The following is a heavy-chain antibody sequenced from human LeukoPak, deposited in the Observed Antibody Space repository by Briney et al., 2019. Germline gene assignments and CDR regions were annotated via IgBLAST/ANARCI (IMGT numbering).Heavy chain of an antibody. D-gene: IGHD6-19*01. V-gene: IGHV3-66*01. CDR2: IYGGGST. Sequence: PGGSLRLSCAVSGFTVSSNYMSWGRQAPGKGLEWVSVIYGGGSTYYADSVKGRFTISRDNSKNTLYLQMNSLRAEDTAVYYCARAASVAGTYALNHWGQGTLVTVSS. J-gene: IGHJ4*02. CDR3: ARAASVAGTYALNH. CDR1: GFTVSSNY.